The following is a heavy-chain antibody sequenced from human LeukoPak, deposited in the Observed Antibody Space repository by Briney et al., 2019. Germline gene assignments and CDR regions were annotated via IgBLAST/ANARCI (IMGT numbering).Heavy chain of an antibody. Sequence: PSGTLSLTCAVSGGSISSSNWWSWVRQPPGKGLEWIGEIYHSGSTNYNPSLKSRVTISVDKSKNQFSLKLSSVTAADTAVYYCAREVAGSPPYWYFDLWGRGTLVTVSS. D-gene: IGHD6-19*01. CDR2: IYHSGST. CDR3: AREVAGSPPYWYFDL. CDR1: GGSISSSNW. J-gene: IGHJ2*01. V-gene: IGHV4-4*02.